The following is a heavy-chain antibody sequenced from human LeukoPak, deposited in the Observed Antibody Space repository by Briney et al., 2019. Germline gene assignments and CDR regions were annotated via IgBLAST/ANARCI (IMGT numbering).Heavy chain of an antibody. V-gene: IGHV3-21*01. J-gene: IGHJ3*02. CDR3: ARSGYGGNSGGAFDI. Sequence: GGSLRLSCAASGFTFSSYAMSWVRQAPGKGLEWVSSISSSSSYIYYADSVKGRFTISRDNAKNSLYLQMNSLRAEDTAVYYCARSGYGGNSGGAFDIGGQGTMVTVSS. D-gene: IGHD4-23*01. CDR1: GFTFSSYA. CDR2: ISSSSSYI.